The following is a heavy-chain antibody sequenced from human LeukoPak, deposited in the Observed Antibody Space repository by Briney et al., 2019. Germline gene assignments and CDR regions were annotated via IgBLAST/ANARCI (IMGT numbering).Heavy chain of an antibody. CDR2: ISSSSNTI. CDR1: GFTFSSYS. J-gene: IGHJ4*02. Sequence: GGSLRLSCAASGFTFSSYSMNWVRQAPGKGLEWVSYISSSSNTIYYADSVKGRFTISRDNAKNSLYLQMNSLRAEDTAVYYCARGAIAAASIDYWGQGTLVTVSS. CDR3: ARGAIAAASIDY. V-gene: IGHV3-48*01. D-gene: IGHD6-13*01.